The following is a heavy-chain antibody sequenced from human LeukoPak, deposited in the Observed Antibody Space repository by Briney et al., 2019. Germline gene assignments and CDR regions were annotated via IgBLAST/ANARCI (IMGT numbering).Heavy chain of an antibody. Sequence: GRSLRVSCAASGFTFSSYAMHWVRQAPGKGLEWVAVISYDGSNKYYADSVKGRFTISRDNSKNTLYLQMNSLRAEDTAVYYCARDSHYYGSGTKYWGQGTLVTVSS. CDR1: GFTFSSYA. CDR3: ARDSHYYGSGTKY. D-gene: IGHD3-10*01. J-gene: IGHJ4*02. CDR2: ISYDGSNK. V-gene: IGHV3-30*04.